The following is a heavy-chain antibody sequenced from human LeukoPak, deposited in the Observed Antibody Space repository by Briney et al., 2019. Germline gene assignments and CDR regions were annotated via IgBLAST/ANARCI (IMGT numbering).Heavy chain of an antibody. CDR2: INWNGGST. D-gene: IGHD6-19*01. V-gene: IGHV3-20*04. J-gene: IGHJ4*02. CDR3: ATSGWPNHFDY. Sequence: GGSLRLSCAASGFTFDDYGMSWVRQAPGKGLEWVSGINWNGGSTGYADSVKGRFTISRDNAKNSLYLQMNSLRAEDTAVYYCATSGWPNHFDYWGQGTLVTVSS. CDR1: GFTFDDYG.